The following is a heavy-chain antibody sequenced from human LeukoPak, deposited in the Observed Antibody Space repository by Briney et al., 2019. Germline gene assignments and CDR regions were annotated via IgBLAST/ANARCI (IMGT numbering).Heavy chain of an antibody. D-gene: IGHD3-22*01. CDR3: ARSYYYVSSGSRHFDI. Sequence: ASVKVSCKASGYTFTGYYMHWVRQAPGQGLEWMGWINPNSGGTNYAQKFQGRVTMTRDTSISTAYMELSRLRSDDTAVYYCARSYYYVSSGSRHFDIWGQGTMVTVSS. CDR1: GYTFTGYY. CDR2: INPNSGGT. V-gene: IGHV1-2*02. J-gene: IGHJ3*02.